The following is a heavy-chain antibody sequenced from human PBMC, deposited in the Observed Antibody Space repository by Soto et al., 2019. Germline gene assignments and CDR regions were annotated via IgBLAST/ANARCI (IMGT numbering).Heavy chain of an antibody. J-gene: IGHJ2*01. Sequence: QVQLQESSPGLVKPSQTLSLTCTVSGGSISSGDYYWSWIRQPPGKGLEWIGYIYYSGSTYYNPSLKSRVTISVDTSKNQFSLKLSSVTAADTAVYYCARVAGTFYWYFDLWGRGTLVTVSS. V-gene: IGHV4-30-4*01. CDR1: GGSISSGDYY. D-gene: IGHD3-10*01. CDR2: IYYSGST. CDR3: ARVAGTFYWYFDL.